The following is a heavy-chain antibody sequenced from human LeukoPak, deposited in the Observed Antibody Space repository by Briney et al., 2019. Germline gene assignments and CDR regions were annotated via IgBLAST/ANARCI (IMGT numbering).Heavy chain of an antibody. Sequence: GGSLRLSCAASGFTFRGYWMSWVRQAPGKGLEWVANIKQDGSEIYYVDSVKGRFTISRDNAKNSLYLQMNSLRAEDTAVYYCARAPFYYDSSGYPYFDGWGQGTLVTVSS. D-gene: IGHD3-22*01. CDR2: IKQDGSEI. CDR1: GFTFRGYW. J-gene: IGHJ4*02. V-gene: IGHV3-7*02. CDR3: ARAPFYYDSSGYPYFDG.